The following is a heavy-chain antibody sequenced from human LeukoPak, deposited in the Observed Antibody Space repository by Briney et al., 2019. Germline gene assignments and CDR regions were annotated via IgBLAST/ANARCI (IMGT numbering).Heavy chain of an antibody. CDR2: ISAYNGYT. CDR3: ARDKAVTTELTQYFQH. V-gene: IGHV1-18*01. J-gene: IGHJ1*01. D-gene: IGHD4-11*01. CDR1: GYTVTNYG. Sequence: ASVKVSCKASGYTVTNYGVSWVRQAPGQGLEWMGWISAYNGYTNYAQKFQFRVTMTTDTSTSTAYMELRSLTSDDTAVYYCARDKAVTTELTQYFQHWGQGTLVTVSS.